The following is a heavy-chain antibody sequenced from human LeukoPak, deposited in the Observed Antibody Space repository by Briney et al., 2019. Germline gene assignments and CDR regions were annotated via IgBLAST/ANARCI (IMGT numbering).Heavy chain of an antibody. V-gene: IGHV1-69*04. CDR3: ARDLTRDGYNHDIRYGMDV. CDR2: IIPKFRVA. CDR1: GGTFSSYA. Sequence: SVKVSCKASGGTFSSYAVSWVRQAPGQGLEWMGRIIPKFRVANYAQKFQGRVTITADKSASTAYMELSSLSSEDTAVYYCARDLTRDGYNHDIRYGMDVWGQGTTVIVSS. J-gene: IGHJ6*02. D-gene: IGHD5-24*01.